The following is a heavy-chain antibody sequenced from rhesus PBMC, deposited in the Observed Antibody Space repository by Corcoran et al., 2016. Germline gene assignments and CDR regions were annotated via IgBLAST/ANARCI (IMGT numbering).Heavy chain of an antibody. V-gene: IGHV3-201*01. CDR3: ARESGSGYFDY. CDR1: GFTFDDYA. J-gene: IGHJ4*01. Sequence: EVQLVESGGGVVQPGGSLRLSCAASGFTFDDYAMHWVRQAPGKGLEWVSGISWSGGSTYYADSVKGQFTISRDNAKNSLYLQMGSLRAEDTALYYCARESGSGYFDYWGQGVLVTVFS. D-gene: IGHD2-33*01. CDR2: ISWSGGST.